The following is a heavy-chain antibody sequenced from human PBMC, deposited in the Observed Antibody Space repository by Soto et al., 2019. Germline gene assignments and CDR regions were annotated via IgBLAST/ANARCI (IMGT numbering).Heavy chain of an antibody. D-gene: IGHD1-26*01. CDR2: IWYDGSNK. J-gene: IGHJ4*02. CDR1: GFTFSSYG. Sequence: QVQLVESGGGVVQPGRSLRLSCAASGFTFSSYGMHWVRQAPGKGLEWVAVIWYDGSNKYYADSVKGRFTISRDNSKNTLYLQMNSLRADDTAVYYCARTWELPDYWGQGTLVTVSS. CDR3: ARTWELPDY. V-gene: IGHV3-33*01.